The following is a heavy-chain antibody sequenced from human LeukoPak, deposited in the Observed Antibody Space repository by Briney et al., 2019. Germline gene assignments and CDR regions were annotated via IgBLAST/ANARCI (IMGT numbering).Heavy chain of an antibody. V-gene: IGHV3-21*04. CDR1: GFTFSSYS. CDR2: ISSSSSYK. Sequence: GGSLRLSCAASGFTFSSYSMNWVRQAPGRGLEWVSFISSSSSYKYYADSVKGRFTISRDNAKNSLYLQMNSLRAEDTAVYYCARVFPATFGVLYYFDYWGQGTLVTVSS. D-gene: IGHD3-3*01. J-gene: IGHJ4*02. CDR3: ARVFPATFGVLYYFDY.